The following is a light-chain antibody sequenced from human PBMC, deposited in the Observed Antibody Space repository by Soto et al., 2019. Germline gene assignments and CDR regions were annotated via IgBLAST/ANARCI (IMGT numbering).Light chain of an antibody. CDR1: QSVRSDS. CDR3: QQYGSSPRT. V-gene: IGKV3-20*01. Sequence: EIVLTQSTGTLSLSPGERATLSCRASQSVRSDSLAWYRQKHGQAPRLLTYGASSRATGIPDRFSGSGSGTDFTHTISRLQPEDFAVYYCQQYGSSPRTFGQGTKVEIK. J-gene: IGKJ1*01. CDR2: GAS.